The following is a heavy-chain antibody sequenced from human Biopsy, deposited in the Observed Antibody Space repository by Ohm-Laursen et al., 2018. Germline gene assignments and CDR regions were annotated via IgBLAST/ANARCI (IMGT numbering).Heavy chain of an antibody. CDR1: GGTFSKYG. J-gene: IGHJ1*01. V-gene: IGHV1-69*06. Sequence: SSVKVSCKVPGGTFSKYGVNWVRQAPGQGLEWLGGNIPILGTGNYAPMFHGRITVVADTSTSTATMELRSLRPDDTAVYYCATKLTGYFHHWGQGTLVIVSS. CDR2: NIPILGTG. D-gene: IGHD3-9*01. CDR3: ATKLTGYFHH.